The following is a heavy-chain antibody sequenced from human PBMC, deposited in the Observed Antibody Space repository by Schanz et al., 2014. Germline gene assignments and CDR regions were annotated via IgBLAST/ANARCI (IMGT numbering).Heavy chain of an antibody. CDR3: ARRDNYLSAFDI. V-gene: IGHV4-39*01. J-gene: IGHJ3*02. CDR2: IYYTGTT. D-gene: IGHD4-4*01. Sequence: QLQLQESGPGLVKPSETLSLTCTVSGASISGSSDYWGWIRQSPGKGLEWIGNIYYTGTTYYNPSIKSRVSIPVDTPKNRVSLKLPSVTAADTAVFYCARRDNYLSAFDIWGQGTMVTVSS. CDR1: GASISGSSDY.